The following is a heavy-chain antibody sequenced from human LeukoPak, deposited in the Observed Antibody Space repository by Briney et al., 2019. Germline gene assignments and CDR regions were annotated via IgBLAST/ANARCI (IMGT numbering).Heavy chain of an antibody. CDR2: VKSKKDGGTI. J-gene: IGHJ3*01. CDR1: GFSLGDAW. CDR3: TASTLAGAFDV. Sequence: PGGSLRLSCAASGFSLGDAWMIWVRQAPGKGLELIGRVKSKKDGGTIEYAAPLKGRFSISSDDSRNTLYLQMNSLKAEDTAVYYCTASTLAGAFDVWGQGTMVALSS. V-gene: IGHV3-15*01. D-gene: IGHD2/OR15-2a*01.